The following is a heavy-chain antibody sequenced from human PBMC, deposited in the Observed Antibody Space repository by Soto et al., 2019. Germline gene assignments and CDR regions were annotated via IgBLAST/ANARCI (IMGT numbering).Heavy chain of an antibody. CDR3: ATGRYYILTSYRQPRNWFDY. Sequence: GASVKVSCKVSGYTLTELSMHWVRQAPGKGLEWMGGFDPEDGETIYAQKFQGRVTMTEDTSTDTAYLELSSVRSEDTAVYYCATGRYYILTSYRQPRNWFDYWGQGTLVTVSS. CDR2: FDPEDGET. CDR1: GYTLTELS. V-gene: IGHV1-24*01. J-gene: IGHJ5*01. D-gene: IGHD3-9*01.